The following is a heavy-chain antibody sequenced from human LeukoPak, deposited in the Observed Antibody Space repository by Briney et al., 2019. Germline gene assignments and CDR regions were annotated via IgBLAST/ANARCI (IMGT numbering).Heavy chain of an antibody. V-gene: IGHV3-48*02. CDR2: ISSGSGTM. CDR1: GFTFNNYI. CDR3: ARAVLGYSWVYDY. D-gene: IGHD5-18*01. Sequence: QPGGSLRLSCAASGFTFNNYIMTWVRLAPGRGLQWVSYISSGSGTMYYADSVKGRFTISRDNAKKSLYLQMNSLRDEDTAVYYCARAVLGYSWVYDYWGQGTLVTVSS. J-gene: IGHJ4*02.